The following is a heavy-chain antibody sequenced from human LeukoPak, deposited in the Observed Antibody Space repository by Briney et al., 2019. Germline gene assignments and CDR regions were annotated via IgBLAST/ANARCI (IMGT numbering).Heavy chain of an antibody. CDR2: IDPSDSYT. Sequence: GEALKISCKGSGYSFTSYWISWVRQMPGKGLGWMGRIDPSDSYTNYSPSFQGHVTISADKSISTAYLQWSSLKASDTAMYYCAISPSGIDYWGQGTLVTASS. V-gene: IGHV5-10-1*01. CDR3: AISPSGIDY. J-gene: IGHJ4*02. D-gene: IGHD3-10*01. CDR1: GYSFTSYW.